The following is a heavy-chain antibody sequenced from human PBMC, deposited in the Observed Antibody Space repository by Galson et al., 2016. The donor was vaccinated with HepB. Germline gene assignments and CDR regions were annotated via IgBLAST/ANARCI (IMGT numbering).Heavy chain of an antibody. CDR3: ARDLRRDGYNSYYFDY. D-gene: IGHD5-24*01. J-gene: IGHJ4*02. CDR1: GFTFSSYN. Sequence: SLRLSCAASGFTFSSYNMNWVRQAPGKGLEWVSYITSTSSTIYYANSVEGRFTISRDNAKNSLYLQMDRLRDEDTAVYYCARDLRRDGYNSYYFDYWGQGTLVTVSS. V-gene: IGHV3-48*02. CDR2: ITSTSSTI.